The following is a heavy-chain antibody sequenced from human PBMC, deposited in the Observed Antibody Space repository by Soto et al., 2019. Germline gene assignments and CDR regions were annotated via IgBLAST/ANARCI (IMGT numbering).Heavy chain of an antibody. CDR1: GFTFSSYW. D-gene: IGHD4-4*01. V-gene: IGHV3-7*01. Sequence: GGSLRLSCAASGFTFSSYWMSWVRQAPGKGLEWVANIKQDGSEKYYVDSVKGRFTISRDNAKNSLYLQMNSLRAEDTAVYYCARDRHSNKGYYYYYMDVWGKGTTVTVSS. CDR2: IKQDGSEK. J-gene: IGHJ6*03. CDR3: ARDRHSNKGYYYYYMDV.